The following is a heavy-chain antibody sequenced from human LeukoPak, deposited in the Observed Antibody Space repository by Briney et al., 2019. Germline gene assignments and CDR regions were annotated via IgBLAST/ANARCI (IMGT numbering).Heavy chain of an antibody. D-gene: IGHD3-22*01. CDR3: ARDPGNDSSGYYFDY. J-gene: IGHJ4*02. CDR2: INPNSGGT. CDR1: GYTFTGYY. Sequence: ASVKVSCKASGYTFTGYYMHWVRQAPGQGLEWMGWINPNSGGTNYAQKFQGRVTMTRDTSISTAYMELSRLRSDDTAAYYCARDPGNDSSGYYFDYWGQGTLVTVSS. V-gene: IGHV1-2*02.